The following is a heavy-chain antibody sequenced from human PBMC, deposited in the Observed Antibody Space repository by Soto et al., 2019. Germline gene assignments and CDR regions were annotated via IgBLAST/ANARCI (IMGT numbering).Heavy chain of an antibody. CDR1: GFTFSSYS. Sequence: PGGSLRLSCAASGFTFSSYSMNWVRQAPGKGLEWVSSISSSSSYIYYADSVKGRFTISRDNAENSLYLQMNSLRAEDTAVYYCACRGYSYGHQPDYWGQGTLVTVSS. V-gene: IGHV3-21*01. D-gene: IGHD5-18*01. CDR2: ISSSSSYI. CDR3: ACRGYSYGHQPDY. J-gene: IGHJ4*02.